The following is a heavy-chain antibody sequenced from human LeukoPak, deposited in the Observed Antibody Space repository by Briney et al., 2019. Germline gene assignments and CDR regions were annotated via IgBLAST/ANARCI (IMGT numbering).Heavy chain of an antibody. V-gene: IGHV1-69*13. CDR2: IIPIFGTA. J-gene: IGHJ5*02. CDR3: ASCLAGWFDP. CDR1: GGTFSSYA. Sequence: ASVKVSCKASGGTFSSYAISWVRQAPGQGLEWMGGIIPIFGTANYAQKFQGRVTITADESTSTAYMELSSLRSEDTAVYYCASCLAGWFDPWGQGTLVTVSS.